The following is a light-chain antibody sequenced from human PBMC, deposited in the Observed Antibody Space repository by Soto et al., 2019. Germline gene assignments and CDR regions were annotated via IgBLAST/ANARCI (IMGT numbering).Light chain of an antibody. CDR2: DVS. J-gene: IGLJ1*01. Sequence: QSVLTQPASVSGSPGQSITISCTGTSSDVGGYIFVSWYQQHPGKAPKLLIYDVSDRPSGVSSRFSGSKSGNTASLTISGLQAEDEADYYCSSYTGSSTYVFGTGTKLTVL. CDR1: SSDVGGYIF. CDR3: SSYTGSSTYV. V-gene: IGLV2-14*01.